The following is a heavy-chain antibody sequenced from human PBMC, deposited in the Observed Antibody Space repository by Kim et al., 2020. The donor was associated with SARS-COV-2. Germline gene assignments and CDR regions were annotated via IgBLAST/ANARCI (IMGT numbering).Heavy chain of an antibody. CDR1: GGSFSGYY. CDR3: ARVKQQLVRGFDP. J-gene: IGHJ5*02. V-gene: IGHV4-34*01. CDR2: INHSGST. Sequence: SETLSLTCAVYGGSFSGYYWSWIRQPPGKGLEWIGEINHSGSTNYNPSLKSRVTISVDTSKNQFSLKLSSVTAADSAVYYCARVKQQLVRGFDPWGQGTLVTVSS. D-gene: IGHD6-13*01.